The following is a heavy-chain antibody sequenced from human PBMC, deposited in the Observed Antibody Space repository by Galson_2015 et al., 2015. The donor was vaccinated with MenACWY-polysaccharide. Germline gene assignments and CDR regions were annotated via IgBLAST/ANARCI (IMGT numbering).Heavy chain of an antibody. Sequence: SLRLSCAASGFTFSTYAMHWVRQAPGKGLECVAVISYDGTNTYYADSVKGRFTISIDNSQNTLYVQMNSLRPEDTAIYYCAKDIGQWLTPNSCDHWGQGTLVTVSS. V-gene: IGHV3-30*18. J-gene: IGHJ4*02. CDR1: GFTFSTYA. CDR3: AKDIGQWLTPNSCDH. D-gene: IGHD6-19*01. CDR2: ISYDGTNT.